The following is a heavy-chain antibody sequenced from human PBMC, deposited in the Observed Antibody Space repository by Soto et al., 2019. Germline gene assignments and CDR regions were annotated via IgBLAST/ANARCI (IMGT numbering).Heavy chain of an antibody. Sequence: GGSLRLSCAASGFTFSSYAMSWVRQAPGKGLEWVSAISGSGGSTYYADSVKGRFTISRDNSKNTLYLQMNSLRAEDTAVYYCASSDYGDYVNYFDYWGQGTLVTVSS. D-gene: IGHD4-17*01. CDR1: GFTFSSYA. J-gene: IGHJ4*02. CDR2: ISGSGGST. V-gene: IGHV3-23*01. CDR3: ASSDYGDYVNYFDY.